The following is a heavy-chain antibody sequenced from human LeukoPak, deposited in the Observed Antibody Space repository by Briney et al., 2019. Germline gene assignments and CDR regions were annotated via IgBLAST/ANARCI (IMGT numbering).Heavy chain of an antibody. Sequence: SENLSLTCTVSGGSISSGGYYWSWIRQHPGKGLEWIGYIYYSGSTYYNPSLKSRVTISVDTSKNQFSLKLSSVTAADTAVYYCARADRDRGYDFDYWGQGTLVTVSS. CDR3: ARADRDRGYDFDY. CDR1: GGSISSGGYY. V-gene: IGHV4-31*03. CDR2: IYYSGST. J-gene: IGHJ4*02. D-gene: IGHD5-12*01.